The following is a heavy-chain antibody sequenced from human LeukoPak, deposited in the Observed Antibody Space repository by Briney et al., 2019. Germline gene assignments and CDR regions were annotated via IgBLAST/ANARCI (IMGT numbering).Heavy chain of an antibody. V-gene: IGHV4-39*07. J-gene: IGHJ3*02. CDR1: GGSISYSSYY. Sequence: PSETLSLTCTVSGGSISYSSYYWGWIRQPPGKGLEWIGSIHYSGSTYYNPSLKSRVTISVDTSKNQFSLKLSSVTAADTAVYYCARANYYDTSGYSRGAFDIWGQGTMVTVSS. CDR3: ARANYYDTSGYSRGAFDI. D-gene: IGHD3-22*01. CDR2: IHYSGST.